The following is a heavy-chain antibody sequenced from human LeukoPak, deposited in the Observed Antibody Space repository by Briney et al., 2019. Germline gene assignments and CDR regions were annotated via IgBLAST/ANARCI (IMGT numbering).Heavy chain of an antibody. CDR1: GYTLTELS. D-gene: IGHD2/OR15-2a*01. CDR3: ARASGGTTTYKWYYFDY. Sequence: ASVKVSCKVSGYTLTELSMHWVRQAPGKGLEWMGGFDPEDGETIYAQKFQGRVTMTEDTSTDTAYMELSSLRSEDTAVYYCARASGGTTTYKWYYFDYWGQGTLVTVSS. CDR2: FDPEDGET. V-gene: IGHV1-24*01. J-gene: IGHJ4*02.